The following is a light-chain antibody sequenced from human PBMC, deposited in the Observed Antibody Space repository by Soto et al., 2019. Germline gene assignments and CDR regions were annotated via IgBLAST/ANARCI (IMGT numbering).Light chain of an antibody. CDR3: HQDEKLPT. CDR1: QNINNY. J-gene: IGKJ5*01. V-gene: IGKV1-33*01. Sequence: DLQICMSPSALSASVGERVTITSQASQNINNYVNWYQQKPGRAPKFLIYDASNLEAGVPSRFRGSGSGTDFTFTISRLQPEDIATYYCHQDEKLPTFGQGTRLEI. CDR2: DAS.